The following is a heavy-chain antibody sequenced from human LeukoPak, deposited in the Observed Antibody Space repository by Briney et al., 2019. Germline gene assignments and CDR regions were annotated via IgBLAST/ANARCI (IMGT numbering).Heavy chain of an antibody. J-gene: IGHJ4*02. Sequence: SETLSLTCTVSGGSISRYPWTWIPQTPGKGLEWIGYINYSGSTDYNPSLKSRVTISVDTSKNQFPLKLSSVTAADTAVYYCARGNGYNYYWGQGTLVTVSS. CDR3: ARGNGYNYY. CDR1: GGSISRYP. V-gene: IGHV4-59*08. D-gene: IGHD5-24*01. CDR2: INYSGST.